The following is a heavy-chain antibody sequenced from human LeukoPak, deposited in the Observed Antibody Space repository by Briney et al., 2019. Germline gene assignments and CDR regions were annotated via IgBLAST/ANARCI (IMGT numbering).Heavy chain of an antibody. Sequence: VWVSRINSDGSSTSYADSVKGRFTISRDDAKNSPYLQMNSLRAEDTAVYYCARGTDYYGSGSYYKRYYYYGMDVWGQGTTVTVSS. J-gene: IGHJ6*02. V-gene: IGHV3-74*01. CDR2: INSDGSST. D-gene: IGHD3-10*01. CDR3: ARGTDYYGSGSYYKRYYYYGMDV.